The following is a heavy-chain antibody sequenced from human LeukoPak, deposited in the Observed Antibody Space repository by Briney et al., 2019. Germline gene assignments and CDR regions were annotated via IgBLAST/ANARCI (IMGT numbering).Heavy chain of an antibody. CDR2: ISYDGSNK. V-gene: IGHV3-30*18. D-gene: IGHD2-2*01. CDR3: AKGSVGIGVVPAPLDYFDY. Sequence: SGGSLRLSCAASGFTFSSYGMHWVRQAPGKGLEWVAVISYDGSNKYYLASVKGRFTISRDNSKNTLYLRMNSLRAEDTAVYYCAKGSVGIGVVPAPLDYFDYWGQGTLVTVSS. CDR1: GFTFSSYG. J-gene: IGHJ4*02.